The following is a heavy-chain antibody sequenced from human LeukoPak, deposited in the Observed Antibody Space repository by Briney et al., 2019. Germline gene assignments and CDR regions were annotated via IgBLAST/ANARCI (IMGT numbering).Heavy chain of an antibody. V-gene: IGHV3-21*01. D-gene: IGHD2-15*01. CDR2: ISSSSSYI. CDR3: AQGGSCLF. Sequence: GGSLRLSCAASGFTFTSYSINWVRQAPGKGLEWVSSISSSSSYIYYADSVKGRFTISRDNAKNSLYLQMNSLRAEDTAVYCYAQGGSCLFGGQGTLVSVSS. CDR1: GFTFTSYS. J-gene: IGHJ4*02.